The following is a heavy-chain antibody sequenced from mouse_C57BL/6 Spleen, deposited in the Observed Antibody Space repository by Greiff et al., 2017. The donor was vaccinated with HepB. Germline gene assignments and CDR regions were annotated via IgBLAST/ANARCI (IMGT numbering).Heavy chain of an antibody. V-gene: IGHV5-12*01. CDR2: ISNGGGST. J-gene: IGHJ2*01. D-gene: IGHD1-1*01. CDR3: ARRGSSYVGGFDY. CDR1: GFTFSDYY. Sequence: EVKLMESGGGLVQPGGSLKLSCAASGFTFSDYYMYWVRQTPEKRLEWVAYISNGGGSTYYPDTVKGRFTISRDNAKNTLYLQMSRLKSEDTAMYYCARRGSSYVGGFDYWGQGTTLTVSS.